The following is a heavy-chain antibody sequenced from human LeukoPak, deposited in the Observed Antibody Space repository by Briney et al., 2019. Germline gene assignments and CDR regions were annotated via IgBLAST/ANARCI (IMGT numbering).Heavy chain of an antibody. CDR3: ARERLEMAPRVYGMDV. Sequence: ASVKVSCKASGYTFTSYYMHWVRQAPGQGLEWMGIINPSGGSTSYAQKFQGRVTMTRDTSTSTVYMELSSLRSEDTAVYYCARERLEMAPRVYGMDVWGQGTTVTVSS. CDR1: GYTFTSYY. V-gene: IGHV1-46*01. J-gene: IGHJ6*02. D-gene: IGHD5-24*01. CDR2: INPSGGST.